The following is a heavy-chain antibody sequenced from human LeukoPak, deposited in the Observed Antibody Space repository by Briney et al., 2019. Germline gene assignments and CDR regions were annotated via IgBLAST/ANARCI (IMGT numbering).Heavy chain of an antibody. Sequence: SETLSLTCTVSGGSISSSSYYWGWIRQPPGTGLEWIGSIYYSGNTYYNPSLKSRVTISVDTSKNQFSLHLSSVTAADTAAYYCARIVWFPGACDIWGQGTMVTVSS. CDR1: GGSISSSSYY. D-gene: IGHD2-21*01. CDR3: ARIVWFPGACDI. V-gene: IGHV4-39*07. J-gene: IGHJ3*02. CDR2: IYYSGNT.